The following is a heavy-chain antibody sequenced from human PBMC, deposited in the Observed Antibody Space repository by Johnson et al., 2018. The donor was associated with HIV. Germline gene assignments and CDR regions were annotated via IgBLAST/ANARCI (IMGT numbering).Heavy chain of an antibody. V-gene: IGHV3-30*04. D-gene: IGHD3-22*01. CDR2: ISYDGRNN. CDR3: ARERITMIVNDAFDI. CDR1: GFTFSSYA. J-gene: IGHJ3*02. Sequence: QVQLVESGGGVVQPGRSLRLSCAASGFTFSSYAMHWVRQAPGKGLEWVAVISYDGRNNYYADYVRGRFTISRDNSKNTLYLQMNSLRTEDTAVYYCARERITMIVNDAFDIWGQGTMVTVSS.